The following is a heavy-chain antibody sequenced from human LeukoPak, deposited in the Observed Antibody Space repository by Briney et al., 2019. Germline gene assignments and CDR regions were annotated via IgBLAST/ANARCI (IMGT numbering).Heavy chain of an antibody. Sequence: GGSLRLSCTASGFTFGDYAMSWFRQAPGKGLEWVGFIRSKAYGGTTEYAASVKGRFTISRDDSKSIAYLQMNSLKTEDTAVYYCTRAPGGYKVNAFDIWGQGTMVTVSS. CDR3: TRAPGGYKVNAFDI. CDR2: IRSKAYGGTT. V-gene: IGHV3-49*03. D-gene: IGHD3-22*01. J-gene: IGHJ3*02. CDR1: GFTFGDYA.